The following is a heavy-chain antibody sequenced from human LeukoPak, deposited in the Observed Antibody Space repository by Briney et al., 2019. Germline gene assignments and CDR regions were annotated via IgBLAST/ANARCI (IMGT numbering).Heavy chain of an antibody. CDR3: TRGVRLGAKCYFDF. Sequence: GGSLRLSCAASGFTFSRYWMTWVRQAPGKGLEWVGRSRNKGHSYTTEYAASVKGRFTISRDDSKNLLSLQMNSLKTEDTAVYYCTRGVRLGAKCYFDFWGQGTLVTVSS. J-gene: IGHJ4*02. CDR2: SRNKGHSYTT. V-gene: IGHV3-72*01. CDR1: GFTFSRYW. D-gene: IGHD1-26*01.